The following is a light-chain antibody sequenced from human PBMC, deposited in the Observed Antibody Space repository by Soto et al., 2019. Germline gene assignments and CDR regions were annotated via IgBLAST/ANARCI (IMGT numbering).Light chain of an antibody. CDR2: DVS. CDR1: SSDVGGYNY. CDR3: SSYTSSSTPV. J-gene: IGLJ2*01. Sequence: QSALTQPASVSGSPGQSITISCTGTSSDVGGYNYVSWYQQHPGIAPKLMIYDVSDRPSGVSNRFSGSNSGDTASLTISGLQAEDEADYYCSSYTSSSTPVFGGGTKLTVL. V-gene: IGLV2-14*01.